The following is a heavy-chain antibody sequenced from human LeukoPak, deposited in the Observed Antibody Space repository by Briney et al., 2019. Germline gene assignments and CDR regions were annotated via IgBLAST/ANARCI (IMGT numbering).Heavy chain of an antibody. Sequence: PGGSLRLSCAASGFTFSSYGMHWVRQAPGKGLEWVAVIWYDGSNKYYADSVKGRFTISRDNSKNTLYLQMNSLRAVDTAVYYCARDPGSSGLYKGVFDYWGQGTLVTVSS. V-gene: IGHV3-33*01. J-gene: IGHJ4*02. CDR1: GFTFSSYG. D-gene: IGHD6-19*01. CDR2: IWYDGSNK. CDR3: ARDPGSSGLYKGVFDY.